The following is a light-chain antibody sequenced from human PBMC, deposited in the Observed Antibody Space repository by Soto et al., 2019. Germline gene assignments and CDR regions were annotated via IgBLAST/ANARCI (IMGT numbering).Light chain of an antibody. V-gene: IGKV3-20*01. CDR2: GAS. CDR1: QSVSSSY. CDR3: QQYGSSRT. Sequence: EIVLTQSPGTLSLSPVERATLSCRASQSVSSSYVAWYQQKPGQAPRLLIYGASSRATGIPDRFSGSGSGTDFTLTISRLEPEDFAVYYCQQYGSSRTFGQGTKVDI. J-gene: IGKJ1*01.